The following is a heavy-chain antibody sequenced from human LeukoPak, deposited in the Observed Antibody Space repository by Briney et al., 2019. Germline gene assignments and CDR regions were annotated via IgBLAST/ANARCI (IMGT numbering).Heavy chain of an antibody. J-gene: IGHJ4*02. CDR3: AKDRRFTMVRGVAPDY. Sequence: PGGSLRLACAASGFTFSSYEMNWVRQAPGKGLEWVSYISSSGSTIYYADSVKGRFTISRDNAKNSLYLQMNSLRAEDTALYSCAKDRRFTMVRGVAPDYWGQGTLVTVSS. CDR1: GFTFSSYE. V-gene: IGHV3-48*03. CDR2: ISSSGSTI. D-gene: IGHD3-10*01.